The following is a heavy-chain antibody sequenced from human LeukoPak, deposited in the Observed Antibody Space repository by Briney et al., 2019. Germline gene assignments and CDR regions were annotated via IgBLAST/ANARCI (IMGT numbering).Heavy chain of an antibody. CDR3: ARILGEPLNWFDP. J-gene: IGHJ5*02. Sequence: ASVQVSRKPSGYTFPHHYIQLLGLAPGHRLEWTGWINPNSGGTNYAQKFQGRVTMTRDTCISTAYMELSRLRSDDTAVYYCARILGEPLNWFDPWGQGTLVTVSS. D-gene: IGHD3-10*01. CDR2: INPNSGGT. V-gene: IGHV1-2*02. CDR1: GYTFPHHY.